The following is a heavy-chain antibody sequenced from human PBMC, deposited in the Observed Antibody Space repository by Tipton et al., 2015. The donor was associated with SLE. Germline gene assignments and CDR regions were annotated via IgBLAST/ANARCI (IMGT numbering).Heavy chain of an antibody. V-gene: IGHV4-31*03. CDR3: ARDRYYGSGRFDY. CDR2: IDYSGNT. Sequence: TLSLTCTVSGGSIRSGYFWGWLRQHPEKGLEWIGYIDYSGNTYYNPSLKSRLIMSVDTSNNQFSLKLSSVTVADTAVYYCARDRYYGSGRFDYWGQGTLVTVSS. J-gene: IGHJ4*02. CDR1: GGSIRSGYF. D-gene: IGHD3-10*01.